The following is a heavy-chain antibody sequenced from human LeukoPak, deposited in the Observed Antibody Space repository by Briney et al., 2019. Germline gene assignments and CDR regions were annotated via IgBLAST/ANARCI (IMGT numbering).Heavy chain of an antibody. CDR2: ISSSSSTI. J-gene: IGHJ4*02. V-gene: IGHV3-48*04. Sequence: GGSLRLSCAASGFTFSSYSMNWVRQAPGKGLEWVSYISSSSSTIYYADSVKGRFTISRDNAKNSLYLQMNSLRAEDTAVYYCATELRDTWIQLWLDFDYWGQGTLVTVSS. CDR3: ATELRDTWIQLWLDFDY. D-gene: IGHD5-18*01. CDR1: GFTFSSYS.